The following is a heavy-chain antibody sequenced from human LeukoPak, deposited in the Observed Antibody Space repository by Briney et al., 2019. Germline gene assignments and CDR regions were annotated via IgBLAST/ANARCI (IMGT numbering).Heavy chain of an antibody. CDR2: INHSGST. D-gene: IGHD1-26*01. Sequence: SETLSLTCAVYGGSFSGYYWSWIRQPPGKGLEWIGEINHSGSTNYNPSLKSRVTISVDTSKNQFSLKLSSVTAADTAMYYCASWDRGGYWGQGTLVTVSS. CDR3: ASWDRGGY. CDR1: GGSFSGYY. J-gene: IGHJ4*02. V-gene: IGHV4-34*01.